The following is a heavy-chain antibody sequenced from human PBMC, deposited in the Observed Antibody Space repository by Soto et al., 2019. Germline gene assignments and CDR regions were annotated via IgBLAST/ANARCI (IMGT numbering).Heavy chain of an antibody. CDR3: AKDSSDGDYSTGYYYYGMDV. CDR2: ISGSGGST. Sequence: GGSLRLSCAASGFTFSSYAMSWVRQAPGKGLEWVSAISGSGGSTYYADSVKGRFTISRDNSKNTLYLQMNSLRAEDTAVYYCAKDSSDGDYSTGYYYYGMDVWGQGTTVTVSS. J-gene: IGHJ6*02. V-gene: IGHV3-23*01. CDR1: GFTFSSYA. D-gene: IGHD4-17*01.